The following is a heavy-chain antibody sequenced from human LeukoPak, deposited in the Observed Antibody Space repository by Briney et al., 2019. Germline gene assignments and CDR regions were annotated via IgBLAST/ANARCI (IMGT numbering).Heavy chain of an antibody. V-gene: IGHV4-61*08. CDR2: IYYSGST. Sequence: PSETLSLTCTVSGGSVSSGGYYWSWIRQPPGKGLEWIGYIYYSGSTNNNPSLKSRVTISVDTSKNQFSLKLSSVTAADTAVYYCARDQASPYYYDSSGYYPNYYYYGMDVWGQGTTVTVSS. D-gene: IGHD3-22*01. J-gene: IGHJ6*02. CDR3: ARDQASPYYYDSSGYYPNYYYYGMDV. CDR1: GGSVSSGGYY.